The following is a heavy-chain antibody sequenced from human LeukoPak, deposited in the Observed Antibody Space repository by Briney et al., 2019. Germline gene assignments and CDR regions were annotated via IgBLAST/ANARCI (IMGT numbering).Heavy chain of an antibody. V-gene: IGHV4-59*01. CDR1: VYSINSYY. CDR2: IYYSGST. D-gene: IGHD6-13*01. Sequence: PSETLSLTCSVSVYSINSYYWSWIRQPPGKGLEWIGYIYYSGSTNYNPSLKSRLTISVDTYKTQSSLKLTSVTNADTAVYYCARLGPGYSSTWSNDAFAIWGQGTVVTVSS. CDR3: ARLGPGYSSTWSNDAFAI. J-gene: IGHJ3*02.